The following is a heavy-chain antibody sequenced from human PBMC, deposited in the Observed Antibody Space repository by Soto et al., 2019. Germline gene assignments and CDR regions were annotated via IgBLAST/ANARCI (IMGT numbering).Heavy chain of an antibody. J-gene: IGHJ4*02. CDR2: ISGSGGST. V-gene: IGHV3-23*01. CDR3: AKEQNVDIVATTFFDY. D-gene: IGHD5-12*01. Sequence: GGSLRLSCAASGFTFSSYAMSWVRQAPGKGLEWVSAISGSGGSTYYADSVKGRFTISRDNSKNTLYLQMNSLRAEDTAVYYCAKEQNVDIVATTFFDYWGQGTLVTVSS. CDR1: GFTFSSYA.